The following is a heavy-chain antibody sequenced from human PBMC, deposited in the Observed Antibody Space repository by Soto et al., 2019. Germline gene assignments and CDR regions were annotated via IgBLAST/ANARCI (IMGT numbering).Heavy chain of an antibody. J-gene: IGHJ6*02. V-gene: IGHV1-69*01. Sequence: QVQLVQSGAEVKKPGSSVKVSCKASGGTFSSYAISWVRQAPGQGLEWMGGIIPIFGTANYAQKFQGRVTITADESTSTAYMELSSLRSEDTAVYYCARGMAVAGDYYYYGMDVWGQGTTVNVSS. CDR3: ARGMAVAGDYYYYGMDV. CDR2: IIPIFGTA. CDR1: GGTFSSYA. D-gene: IGHD6-19*01.